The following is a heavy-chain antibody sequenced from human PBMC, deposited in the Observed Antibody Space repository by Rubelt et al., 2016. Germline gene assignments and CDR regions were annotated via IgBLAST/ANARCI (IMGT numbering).Heavy chain of an antibody. D-gene: IGHD4-17*01. CDR1: GGSFSGYY. Sequence: QVQLQQWGAGLLKPSATLSLTCAVYGGSFSGYYWSWIRQPPGKGLEWVSHINSRGSVISYADSVKGRFTISRANARNSLYLQMDSLRDEYTAVYYVARDPDGDYDFDYWGQGTLVTVSS. CDR3: ARDPDGDYDFDY. J-gene: IGHJ4*02. CDR2: INSRGSVI. V-gene: IGHV3-11*04.